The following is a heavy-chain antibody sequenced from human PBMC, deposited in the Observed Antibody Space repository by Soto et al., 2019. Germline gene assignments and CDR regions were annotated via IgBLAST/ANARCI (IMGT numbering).Heavy chain of an antibody. CDR1: GGSISSYY. J-gene: IGHJ4*02. CDR3: ARVGPLYNFDY. D-gene: IGHD3-16*01. CDR2: IYYSGST. Sequence: KTSETLSLTCTVSGGSISSYYWSWIRQPPGKGLEWIGYIYYSGSTSYNPSLKSRVTISIDTSKNQFSLNLSSVTAADTAVYYCARVGPLYNFDYWGQGTLVTVS. V-gene: IGHV4-59*01.